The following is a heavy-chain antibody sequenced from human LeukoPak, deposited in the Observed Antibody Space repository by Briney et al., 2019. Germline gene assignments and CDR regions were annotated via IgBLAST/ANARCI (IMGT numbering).Heavy chain of an antibody. Sequence: ASVKVSCKASGYTFTSYGISWVRQAPGQGLEWMGWISAYSGNTNYAQKLQGRVTMTTDTSTSTAYMELRSLRSDDTAVYYCASPAGSYYDFWSGYSAPFDYWGQGTLVTVSS. CDR1: GYTFTSYG. J-gene: IGHJ4*02. CDR3: ASPAGSYYDFWSGYSAPFDY. V-gene: IGHV1-18*01. CDR2: ISAYSGNT. D-gene: IGHD3-3*01.